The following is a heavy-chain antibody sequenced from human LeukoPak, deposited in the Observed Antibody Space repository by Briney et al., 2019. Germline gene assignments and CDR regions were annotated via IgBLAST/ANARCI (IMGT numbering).Heavy chain of an antibody. CDR1: GYTFTSYG. CDR3: ARGSPPRRNYDSRGYYSYYFDY. Sequence: ASVKVSCKDSGYTFTSYGISWVRQAPGQGLEWMGWISAYNGNTHYAQKLQGRVTMTTDTSTSTVYMELRSLRSGDTAVYYCARGSPPRRNYDSRGYYSYYFDYWGQGTLVTVSS. CDR2: ISAYNGNT. V-gene: IGHV1-18*01. J-gene: IGHJ4*02. D-gene: IGHD3-22*01.